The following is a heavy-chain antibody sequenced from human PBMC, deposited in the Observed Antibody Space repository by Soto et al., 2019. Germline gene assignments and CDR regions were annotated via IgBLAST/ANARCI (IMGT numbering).Heavy chain of an antibody. CDR3: AREPKPIAAAGFRYYYYGMDV. CDR2: INSDGSST. J-gene: IGHJ6*02. V-gene: IGHV3-74*01. D-gene: IGHD6-13*01. Sequence: GGSLRLTCAASGFTFSSYWMHWVRQAPGKGLVWVSRINSDGSSTSYADSVKGRFTISRDNAKKTLYLQMNSLRAEDTAVYYCAREPKPIAAAGFRYYYYGMDVWGQGTTVTVSS. CDR1: GFTFSSYW.